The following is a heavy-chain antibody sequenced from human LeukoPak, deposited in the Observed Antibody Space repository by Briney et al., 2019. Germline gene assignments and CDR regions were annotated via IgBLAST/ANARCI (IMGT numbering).Heavy chain of an antibody. CDR3: VGAYGDYRSY. Sequence: GRSLRLSCAASGFNFSTYGMHWVRQAPGKGLEWVAAIWYDGNNKFYADSVKGRFTISRDNSKNTLFLQMDSLRAEDTAVFYCVGAYGDYRSYWGQGTLVIVST. CDR1: GFNFSTYG. D-gene: IGHD4-17*01. V-gene: IGHV3-33*01. CDR2: IWYDGNNK. J-gene: IGHJ4*02.